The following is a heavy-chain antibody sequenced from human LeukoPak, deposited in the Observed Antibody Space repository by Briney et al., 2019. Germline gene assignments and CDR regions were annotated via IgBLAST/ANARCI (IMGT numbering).Heavy chain of an antibody. CDR1: GFTVSSNY. CDR3: ARVPSKRYHLSYFDY. Sequence: PGGSLRLSCAASGFTVSSNYMSWVCQAPGKGLEWVSVIYSGGSTYYADSVKGRFTISRDNSKNTLYLQMNSLRAEDTAVYYCARVPSKRYHLSYFDYWGQGTLVTVSS. J-gene: IGHJ4*02. V-gene: IGHV3-66*02. CDR2: IYSGGST. D-gene: IGHD1-14*01.